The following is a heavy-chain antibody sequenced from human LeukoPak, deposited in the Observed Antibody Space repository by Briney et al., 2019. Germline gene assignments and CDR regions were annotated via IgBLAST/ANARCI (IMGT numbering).Heavy chain of an antibody. Sequence: GGSLRLSCAASGFTFSSYSMNWVRQAPGKGLEWVAVISYDGSNKYYADSVKGRFTISRDNSKNTLYLQMNSLRAEDTAVYYCARDPLGYWGQGTLVTVSS. CDR1: GFTFSSYS. D-gene: IGHD7-27*01. CDR2: ISYDGSNK. CDR3: ARDPLGY. V-gene: IGHV3-30*03. J-gene: IGHJ4*02.